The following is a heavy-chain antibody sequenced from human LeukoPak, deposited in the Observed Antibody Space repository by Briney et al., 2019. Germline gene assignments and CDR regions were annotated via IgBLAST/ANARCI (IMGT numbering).Heavy chain of an antibody. CDR2: INDDGSTT. CDR1: GFTFSRSW. J-gene: IGHJ4*02. Sequence: GGSLRLSCAASGFTFSRSWMHWVRQAPGKGLVWVSRINDDGSTTSYADSVKGRFTISRDNAKNTLYLQMNSLRAEDTAVYYCARGPAANSGDYYVGDYWGQGTLVTVSS. V-gene: IGHV3-74*01. CDR3: ARGPAANSGDYYVGDY. D-gene: IGHD1-26*01.